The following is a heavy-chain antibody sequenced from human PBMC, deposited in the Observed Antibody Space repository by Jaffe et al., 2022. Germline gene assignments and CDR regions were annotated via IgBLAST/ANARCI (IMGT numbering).Heavy chain of an antibody. CDR3: ARGFRGTGYLLDY. CDR1: GGSISSYY. CDR2: IYYSGST. J-gene: IGHJ4*02. Sequence: QVQLQESGPGLVKPSETLSLTCTVSGGSISSYYWSWIRQPPGKGLEWIGYIYYSGSTNYNPSLKSRVTISVDTSKNQFSLKLSSVTAADTAVYYCARGFRGTGYLLDYWGQGTLVTVSS. D-gene: IGHD3-9*01. V-gene: IGHV4-59*01.